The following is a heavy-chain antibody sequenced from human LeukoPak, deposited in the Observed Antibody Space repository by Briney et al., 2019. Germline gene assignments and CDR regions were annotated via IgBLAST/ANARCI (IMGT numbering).Heavy chain of an antibody. CDR2: RKPNSGNI. Sequence: ASVRLSCKASGYTFTSYDTNGGRQATGQGLEWRGWRKPNSGNIGYAQKFQGRATITRNNSISTAYMELSSMRSEDTAVYYCARGLHSGSYVDGWFDPWGQGTLVTVSS. V-gene: IGHV1-8*01. CDR1: GYTFTSYD. CDR3: ARGLHSGSYVDGWFDP. D-gene: IGHD1-26*01. J-gene: IGHJ5*02.